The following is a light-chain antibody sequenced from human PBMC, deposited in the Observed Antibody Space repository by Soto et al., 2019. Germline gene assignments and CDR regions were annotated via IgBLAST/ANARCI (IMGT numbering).Light chain of an antibody. CDR3: QQSYS. CDR2: AAS. J-gene: IGKJ4*01. Sequence: ILLTQSPSSLSASVLYIVTITCRASQGIDTSLAWYQQKPGKAPKLLIYAASNFQSGVPSRFSGSGSGTHFTLTISSLQPEDFATYYCQQSYSFGGGTKVDIK. CDR1: QGIDTS. V-gene: IGKV1-39*01.